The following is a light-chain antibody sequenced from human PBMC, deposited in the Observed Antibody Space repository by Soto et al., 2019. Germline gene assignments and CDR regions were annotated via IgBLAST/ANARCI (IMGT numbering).Light chain of an antibody. CDR1: QNINAW. CDR3: QQYGSLSWT. CDR2: DAS. Sequence: DIHMTQSPSSLSVSVGDRVTITCRTSQNINAWLAWYQQRPGQAPKLLIYDASTVQSGVPSRFSGSGSGTDFTLTISRLEPEDFAVYYCQQYGSLSWTFGQGTKVDIK. V-gene: IGKV1-5*01. J-gene: IGKJ1*01.